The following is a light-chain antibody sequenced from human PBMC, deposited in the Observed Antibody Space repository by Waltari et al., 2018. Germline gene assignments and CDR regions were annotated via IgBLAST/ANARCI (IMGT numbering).Light chain of an antibody. V-gene: IGLV2-11*01. CDR1: SSDIGAWKY. Sequence: QSALTQPRSVSGSPGQSVTISCSGPSSDIGAWKYVSWYQQHPGKAPKLLISEAIKRPSGVPDRFSGSKSGNTASLTISGLQAEDEAEYYCCSYAGSYTWVFGGGTKVTVL. J-gene: IGLJ3*02. CDR2: EAI. CDR3: CSYAGSYTWV.